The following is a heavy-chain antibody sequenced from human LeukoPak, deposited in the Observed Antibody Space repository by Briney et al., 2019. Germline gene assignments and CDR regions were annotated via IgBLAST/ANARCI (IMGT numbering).Heavy chain of an antibody. V-gene: IGHV3-9*01. CDR3: AKRGGTLYSGYDWGSFDY. CDR2: ISWNSDSI. J-gene: IGHJ4*02. CDR1: GGSISNYY. Sequence: LSLTCTVSGGSISNYYWTWIRQAPGKGLEWVSGISWNSDSIGYADSVKGRFTISRDNAKNSLYLQMNSLRAEDTALYYCAKRGGTLYSGYDWGSFDYWGQGTLVTVSS. D-gene: IGHD5-12*01.